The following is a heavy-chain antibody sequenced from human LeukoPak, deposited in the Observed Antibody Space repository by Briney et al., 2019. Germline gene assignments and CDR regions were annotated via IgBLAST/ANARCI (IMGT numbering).Heavy chain of an antibody. CDR1: GGSFSGYY. J-gene: IGHJ4*02. CDR2: INHSGST. CDR3: ASTIAAAGTD. Sequence: PSETLSLTCAVYGGSFSGYYWSWIRQPPGKGLEWIGEINHSGSTNYNPSLKSRVTISVDTSKNQFSLKLSSVTAADTAVYYCASTIAAAGTDWGQGTLVTVSS. D-gene: IGHD6-13*01. V-gene: IGHV4-34*01.